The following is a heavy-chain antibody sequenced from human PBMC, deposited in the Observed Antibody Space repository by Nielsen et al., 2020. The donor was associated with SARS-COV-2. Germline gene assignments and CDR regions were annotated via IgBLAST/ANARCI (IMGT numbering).Heavy chain of an antibody. Sequence: ASVKVSCKASGYTFTSYGISWVRQAPGQGLEWMGWISAYNGNTNYAQELQGRVTMTTDTSTSTAYMELRSLRSDDTAVYYCARGDGYTLDYYYGMDVWGQGTTVTVSS. CDR1: GYTFTSYG. J-gene: IGHJ6*02. CDR3: ARGDGYTLDYYYGMDV. D-gene: IGHD5-24*01. V-gene: IGHV1-18*01. CDR2: ISAYNGNT.